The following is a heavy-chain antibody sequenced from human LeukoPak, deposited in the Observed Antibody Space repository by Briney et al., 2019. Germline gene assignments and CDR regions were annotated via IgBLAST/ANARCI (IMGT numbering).Heavy chain of an antibody. CDR1: GRSISSYY. CDR2: IYYSGST. V-gene: IGHV4-59*01. CDR3: ARENTMVRGAFDAFDI. J-gene: IGHJ3*02. D-gene: IGHD3-10*01. Sequence: SETLSLTCTVSGRSISSYYWTWIRQPPGKGLEWIGYIYYSGSTNYNPSLKSRVTILVDTSNNQFSLRLNSVTAADTAVYYCARENTMVRGAFDAFDIWGQGTMVTVSS.